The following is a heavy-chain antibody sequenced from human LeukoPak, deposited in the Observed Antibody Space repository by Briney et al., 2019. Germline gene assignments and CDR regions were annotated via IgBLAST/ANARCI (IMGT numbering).Heavy chain of an antibody. Sequence: GGSLRLSCAASGFTFSSYSMNWVRQAPGKGLEWVSSISSSSSYIYYADSVKGRFTISGDNAKNSLYLQMNSLRAEDTAVYYCARDRETLVVAATPDAFDIWGQGTMVTVSS. CDR3: ARDRETLVVAATPDAFDI. V-gene: IGHV3-21*01. D-gene: IGHD2-15*01. CDR1: GFTFSSYS. J-gene: IGHJ3*02. CDR2: ISSSSSYI.